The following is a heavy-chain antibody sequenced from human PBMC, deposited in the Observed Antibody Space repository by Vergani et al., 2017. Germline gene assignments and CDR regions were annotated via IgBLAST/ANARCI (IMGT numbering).Heavy chain of an antibody. D-gene: IGHD7-27*01. J-gene: IGHJ4*02. CDR2: IWYDGSKK. Sequence: QVQLVESGGGVVQPGRSLRLSCAASGFTFTTYGMHWVRQAPGKGLEWVAIIWYDGSKKYYADSIHGRFTISRDNSKNTLYLQMNSLRAEDTAVYYCAGDKDWGSSLIDYWGQGTLVTVSS. V-gene: IGHV3-33*01. CDR3: AGDKDWGSSLIDY. CDR1: GFTFTTYG.